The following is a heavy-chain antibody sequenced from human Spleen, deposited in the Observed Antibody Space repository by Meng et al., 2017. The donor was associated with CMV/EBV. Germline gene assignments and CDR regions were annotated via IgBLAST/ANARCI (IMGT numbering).Heavy chain of an antibody. CDR2: INPSDGVT. D-gene: IGHD1-26*01. J-gene: IGHJ6*02. V-gene: IGHV1-46*01. Sequence: ASVKVSCKASGYAFTGYFIHWVRQAPGQGLEWMAIINPSDGVTTYAQNFQGRVTMTRDTSTRTVYMELSSLRSEDTAVYYCAQGEVLRNEYYYYGMDVWGQGTTVTVSS. CDR1: GYAFTGYF. CDR3: AQGEVLRNEYYYYGMDV.